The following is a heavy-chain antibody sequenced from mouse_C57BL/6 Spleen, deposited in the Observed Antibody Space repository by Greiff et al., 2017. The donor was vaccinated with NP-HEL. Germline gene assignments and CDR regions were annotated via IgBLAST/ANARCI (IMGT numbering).Heavy chain of an antibody. CDR3: AREGGGYDYDGAYYAMDY. V-gene: IGHV5-16*01. CDR1: GFTFSDYY. CDR2: INYDGSST. J-gene: IGHJ4*01. Sequence: EVQRVESEGGLVQPGSSMKLSCTASGFTFSDYYMAWVRQVPEKGLEWVANINYDGSSTYYLDSLKSRFIISRDNAKNILYLQMSSLKSEDTATYYCAREGGGYDYDGAYYAMDYWGQGTSVTVSS. D-gene: IGHD2-4*01.